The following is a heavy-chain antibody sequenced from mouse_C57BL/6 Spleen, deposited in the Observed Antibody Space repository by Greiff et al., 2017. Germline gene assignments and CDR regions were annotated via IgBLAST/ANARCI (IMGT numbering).Heavy chain of an antibody. CDR3: TRTGITTNYYAMDY. D-gene: IGHD2-4*01. CDR2: IYPGNSDT. Sequence: EVQLQQSGTVLARPGASVKMSCKTSGYTFTSYWMHWVKQRPGQGLEWIGAIYPGNSDTSYNQKFKGKAKLTAVTSASTAYMELSSLTNEDSAVYYCTRTGITTNYYAMDYWGQGTSVTGSS. V-gene: IGHV1-5*01. J-gene: IGHJ4*01. CDR1: GYTFTSYW.